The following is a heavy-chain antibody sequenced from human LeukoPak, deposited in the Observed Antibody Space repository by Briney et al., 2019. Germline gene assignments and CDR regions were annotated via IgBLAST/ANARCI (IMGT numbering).Heavy chain of an antibody. CDR2: IYYSGST. D-gene: IGHD6-6*01. Sequence: SETLSLTCTVSGGSISSYYWSWIRQPPGKGLEWIGYIYYSGSTNYNPSLKSRVTISVDTSKNQFSLKLSSVTAADTAVYYCASPARAARGYYYYYYMDVWGKGTTVTVSS. CDR3: ASPARAARGYYYYYYMDV. J-gene: IGHJ6*03. V-gene: IGHV4-59*08. CDR1: GGSISSYY.